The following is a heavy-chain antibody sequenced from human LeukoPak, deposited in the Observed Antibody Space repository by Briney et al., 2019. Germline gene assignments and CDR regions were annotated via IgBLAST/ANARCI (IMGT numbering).Heavy chain of an antibody. CDR1: EFTFSNYW. D-gene: IGHD3-10*01. Sequence: GGSLRLSCAASEFTFSNYWMSWVRQAPGKGLEWVANIKQDGSEKYYVDSVKGRFTISRDNAKDSLYLQMNSLRAEDTAVYYCAREGSYYGSGSYYYYYYYMDVWGKGTTVTISS. J-gene: IGHJ6*03. V-gene: IGHV3-7*01. CDR3: AREGSYYGSGSYYYYYYYMDV. CDR2: IKQDGSEK.